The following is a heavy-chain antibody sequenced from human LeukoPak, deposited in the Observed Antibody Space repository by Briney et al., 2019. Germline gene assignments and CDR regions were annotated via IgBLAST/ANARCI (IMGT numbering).Heavy chain of an antibody. Sequence: SETLSLTCTVSGGSMSDFCWTWLRQPPGKGPEWIRGFYYYRITSLRSFYEPALNSRVIISVDSSKKQFSLKLASVTAGDAAVYYCVRENGIADDKATMAKFSKAQVKSYYYMDVWSKGTTVTVSS. J-gene: IGHJ6*03. CDR1: GGSMSDFC. V-gene: IGHV4-59*13. D-gene: IGHD4/OR15-4a*01. CDR2: FYYYRIT. CDR3: VRENGIADDKATMAKFSKAQVKSYYYMDV.